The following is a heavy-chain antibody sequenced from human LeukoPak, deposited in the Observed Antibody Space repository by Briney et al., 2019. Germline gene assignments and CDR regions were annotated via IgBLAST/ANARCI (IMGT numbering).Heavy chain of an antibody. J-gene: IGHJ3*02. CDR2: ISAYNGNT. CDR3: ARANSGYDAFDI. D-gene: IGHD5-12*01. Sequence: GASVKVSCTASGYTFTSYGISWVRQAPGQGLEWMGWISAYNGNTNYAQKLQGRVTMTTDTSTSTAYMELRSLRSDDPAVYYCARANSGYDAFDIWGQGTMVTVSS. CDR1: GYTFTSYG. V-gene: IGHV1-18*01.